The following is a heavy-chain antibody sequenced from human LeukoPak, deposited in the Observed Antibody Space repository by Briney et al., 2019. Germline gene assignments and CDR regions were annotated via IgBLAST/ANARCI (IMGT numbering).Heavy chain of an antibody. V-gene: IGHV4-61*05. Sequence: IPSETLSLTCSVSGASISSTSYYWGWIRQSPGKGLEWIGFVYPSGSTNYNPSLKSRGTISVDTSKNQFSLTLRSVTAADTAVYFCVRQRDGHNFFDTWGQGSLVTVSS. CDR2: VYPSGST. CDR3: VRQRDGHNFFDT. J-gene: IGHJ4*02. CDR1: GASISSTSYY. D-gene: IGHD5-24*01.